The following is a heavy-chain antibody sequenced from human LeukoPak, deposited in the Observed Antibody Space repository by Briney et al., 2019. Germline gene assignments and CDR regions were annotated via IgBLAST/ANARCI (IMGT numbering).Heavy chain of an antibody. D-gene: IGHD6-13*01. Sequence: PGRSLRLSCAASGFTVSSNYMSWVRQAPGKGLEWVSIIYSGGSTYYADSVKGRFSISRDKSKNTLYLQMNSLRAEDTAVYYCASMYSSSWSFDYWGQGTLVTVSS. J-gene: IGHJ4*02. CDR2: IYSGGST. CDR1: GFTVSSNY. CDR3: ASMYSSSWSFDY. V-gene: IGHV3-53*01.